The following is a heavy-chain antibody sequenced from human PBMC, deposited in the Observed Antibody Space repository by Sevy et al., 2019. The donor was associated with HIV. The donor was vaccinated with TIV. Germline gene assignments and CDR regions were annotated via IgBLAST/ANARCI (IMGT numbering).Heavy chain of an antibody. J-gene: IGHJ6*02. CDR2: IIPIFGTS. CDR3: ARGGGAVDHGMDV. Sequence: ASVKVSCKASGGTFSSYDINWVRQAPGQGLEWMGQIIPIFGTSSYAHNFQGRVTITADESTGTAYMDLGSLRSEDTAVYYCARGGGAVDHGMDVWGQGTTVTVSS. D-gene: IGHD2-21*01. V-gene: IGHV1-69*13. CDR1: GGTFSSYD.